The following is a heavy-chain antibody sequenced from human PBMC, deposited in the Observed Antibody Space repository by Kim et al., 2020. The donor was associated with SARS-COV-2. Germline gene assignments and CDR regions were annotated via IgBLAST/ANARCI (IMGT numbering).Heavy chain of an antibody. CDR2: ISAGDGNT. CDR3: AREAGCTTASFDSFDI. CDR1: GFIFSTYA. V-gene: IGHV3-23*01. Sequence: GGSLRLSCAASGFIFSTYAMTWVRQAPGKGLEWVAAISAGDGNTYYADSVKGRFTISSDNSKNTLYLQMNSLRVEDTAVYYCAREAGCTTASFDSFDIWG. D-gene: IGHD2-2*01. J-gene: IGHJ3*02.